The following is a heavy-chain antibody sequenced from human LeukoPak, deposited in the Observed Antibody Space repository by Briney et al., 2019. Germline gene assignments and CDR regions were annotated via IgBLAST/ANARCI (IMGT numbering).Heavy chain of an antibody. J-gene: IGHJ4*02. V-gene: IGHV4-4*07. CDR3: ARDQGSATAYYFDL. D-gene: IGHD5-12*01. CDR2: IYSSGNT. CDR1: GGSIRGYY. Sequence: SETLSLTCSVSGGSIRGYYWTWIRHPAGKGLEWIGRIYSSGNTKYNPTLKSRVSMSVDTSKNQFSLRVTSVTAADTAIFYCARDQGSATAYYFDLWGQGIPVTVSS.